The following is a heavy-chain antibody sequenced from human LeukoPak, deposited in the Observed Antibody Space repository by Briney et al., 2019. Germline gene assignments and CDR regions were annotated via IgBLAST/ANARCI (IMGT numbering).Heavy chain of an antibody. CDR2: ISSSSSYI. CDR1: GFTFSSYW. J-gene: IGHJ4*02. V-gene: IGHV3-21*01. CDR3: ASVKNVLLWFGEGDY. D-gene: IGHD3-10*01. Sequence: GGSLRLSCAASGFTFSSYWMSWVRQAPGKGLEWVSSISSSSSYIYYADSVKGRFTISRDNAKNSLYLQMNSLRAEDTAVYYCASVKNVLLWFGEGDYWGQGTLVTVSS.